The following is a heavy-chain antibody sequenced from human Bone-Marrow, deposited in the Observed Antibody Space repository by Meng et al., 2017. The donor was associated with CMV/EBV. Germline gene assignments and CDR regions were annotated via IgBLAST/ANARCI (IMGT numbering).Heavy chain of an antibody. CDR2: IWYDGSNK. V-gene: IGHV3-33*06. J-gene: IGHJ6*02. D-gene: IGHD2/OR15-2a*01. CDR1: GFTFSSYS. CDR3: AKQAIAGGYFYYGMDV. Sequence: GGSLRLSCAASGFTFSSYSMNWVRQAPGKGLEWVAVIWYDGSNKYYADSVKGRFTISRDNSKNTLYLQMNSLKAEDTAVYYCAKQAIAGGYFYYGMDVWGQGTTVTVSS.